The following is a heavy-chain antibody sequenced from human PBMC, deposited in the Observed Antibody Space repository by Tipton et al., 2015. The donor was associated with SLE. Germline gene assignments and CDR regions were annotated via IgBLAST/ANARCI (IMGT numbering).Heavy chain of an antibody. CDR3: ASMSGSDAFDI. D-gene: IGHD5-12*01. V-gene: IGHV4-39*07. CDR2: IYYSGST. J-gene: IGHJ3*02. CDR1: GGSVSTSSHY. Sequence: TLSLTCTVSGGSVSTSSHYWGWIRQPPGKGLEWIGSIYYSGSTYYNPSLKSRVTISVDTSKNQFSLKLSSVTAADTAVYYCASMSGSDAFDIWGQGTMVTVSS.